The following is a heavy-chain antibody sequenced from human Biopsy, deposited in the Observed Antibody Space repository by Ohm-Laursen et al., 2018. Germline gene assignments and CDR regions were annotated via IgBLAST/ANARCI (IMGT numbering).Heavy chain of an antibody. J-gene: IGHJ4*02. CDR3: ARAAFGPFDS. CDR1: GGPFSGYF. Sequence: GTLSLTCAVYGGPFSGYFWTWIRQAPGKGLEWIGEIDHTGGTNYNPSLKSRVNISQDRSKNQFSLRLDSVTAADTAVYYCARAAFGPFDSWGQGALVTVSS. CDR2: IDHTGGT. D-gene: IGHD3-16*01. V-gene: IGHV4-34*01.